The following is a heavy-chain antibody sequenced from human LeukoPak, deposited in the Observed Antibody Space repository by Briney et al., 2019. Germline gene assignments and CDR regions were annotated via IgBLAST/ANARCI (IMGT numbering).Heavy chain of an antibody. V-gene: IGHV3-7*01. CDR2: IKHDGTEK. CDR1: GFTFSSSW. CDR3: VRSAKTFDY. Sequence: GGSLRLSCAASGFTFSSSWMSWVRQAPGKGLEWVANIKHDGTEKYCVDSVKGRFTIPRDNAKNSLYLQMNSLRAKDTAVYYCVRSAKTFDYWGQGTLVTVSS. J-gene: IGHJ4*02.